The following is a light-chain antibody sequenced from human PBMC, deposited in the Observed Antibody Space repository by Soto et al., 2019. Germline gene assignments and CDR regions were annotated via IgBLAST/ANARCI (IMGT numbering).Light chain of an antibody. V-gene: IGKV1-12*01. Sequence: IHMTHSPSSVSASVVDRVTIAFLASQDIASWLAWYQQKPGKAPKLLIHGASALQRGVPSRFSGSGSGTHFTLTISSLQPEDFATYFCQQPNSILPLTFGGGTKVDIK. CDR2: GAS. CDR3: QQPNSILPLT. J-gene: IGKJ4*01. CDR1: QDIASW.